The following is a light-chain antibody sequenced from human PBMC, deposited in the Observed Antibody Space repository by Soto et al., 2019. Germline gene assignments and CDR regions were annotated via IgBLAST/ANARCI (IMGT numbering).Light chain of an antibody. J-gene: IGLJ3*02. Sequence: QTVVTQEPSFSVSPGGTVTLTCGLSSGSVSSSDYPSWYQQTPGQAPRTLIYNTNTRSSGVPDRFSGSILGSKAALTITGAQADDESDYYCVLYMGSGIWVFGGGTKVTVL. V-gene: IGLV8-61*01. CDR2: NTN. CDR3: VLYMGSGIWV. CDR1: SGSVSSSDY.